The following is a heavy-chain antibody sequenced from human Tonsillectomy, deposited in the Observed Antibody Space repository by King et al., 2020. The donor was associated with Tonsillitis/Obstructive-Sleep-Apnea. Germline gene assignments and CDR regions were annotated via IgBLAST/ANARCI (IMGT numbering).Heavy chain of an antibody. D-gene: IGHD6-25*01. V-gene: IGHV3-66*01. CDR1: GLTVSSNY. CDR2: IYSGGST. Sequence: VQLVESGGGLVQPGGSLRLSCAASGLTVSSNYMSWVRQAPGKGLEWVSVIYSGGSTYYADSVKGRFTISRDNSKNTLYLQMNSLRAEDAAVYYCAREGYSSGGWCYIDYWGQGTLVTVSS. CDR3: AREGYSSGGWCYIDY. J-gene: IGHJ4*02.